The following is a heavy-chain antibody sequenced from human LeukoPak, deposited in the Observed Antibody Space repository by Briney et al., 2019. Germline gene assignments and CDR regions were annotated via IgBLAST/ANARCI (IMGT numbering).Heavy chain of an antibody. CDR1: GFTFSSYA. CDR2: ISYDGSNK. D-gene: IGHD2-2*01. CDR3: ARDGRDIVVVPDLGPYYYYYYMDV. V-gene: IGHV3-30-3*01. J-gene: IGHJ6*03. Sequence: PGGSLRLSCAASGFTFSSYAMHWVRQAPGKGLEWVAVISYDGSNKYYADSVKGRFTISRDNSKNTLYLQMNSLRAEDTAVYYCARDGRDIVVVPDLGPYYYYYYMDVWGKGTTVTVSS.